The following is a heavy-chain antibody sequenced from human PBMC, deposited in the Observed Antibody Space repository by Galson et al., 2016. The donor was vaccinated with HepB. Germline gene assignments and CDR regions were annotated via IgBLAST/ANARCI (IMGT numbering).Heavy chain of an antibody. Sequence: ETLSLTCTVSGGSISSGSYYWGWIRQPPGKALEWIGTIYYSGSTNYNPSLKSRVTISVDTSKNQFSLKLSSVTAADTAVYYCARARDTSSGWYLYYYYGMDVWGQGTTATVSS. CDR2: IYYSGST. CDR3: ARARDTSSGWYLYYYYGMDV. CDR1: GGSISSGSYY. D-gene: IGHD6-19*01. V-gene: IGHV4-39*07. J-gene: IGHJ6*02.